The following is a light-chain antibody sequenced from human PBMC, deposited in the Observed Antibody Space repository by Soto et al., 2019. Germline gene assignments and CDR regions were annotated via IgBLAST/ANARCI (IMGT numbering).Light chain of an antibody. Sequence: ELVLTQSPATLSLSPGERATLSCRASQSVSSYLAWYQQKPGQAPRLLIYDASNRATGIPARFSGSGSGPDFTLTISSLEPEAFAVYYCQQRSNWPLTFGGGTKVAIK. CDR2: DAS. V-gene: IGKV3-11*01. CDR1: QSVSSY. CDR3: QQRSNWPLT. J-gene: IGKJ4*01.